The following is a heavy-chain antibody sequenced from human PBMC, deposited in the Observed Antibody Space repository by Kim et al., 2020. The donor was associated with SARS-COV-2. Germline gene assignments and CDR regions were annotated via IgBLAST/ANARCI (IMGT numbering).Heavy chain of an antibody. CDR2: ISWNSGSI. Sequence: GGSLRLSCAASGFTFDDYAMHWVRQAPGKGLEWVSGISWNSGSIGYADSVKGRFTISRDNAKNSLYLQMNSLRAEDTALYYCATIPVGVYYGMDVWGLGT. CDR1: GFTFDDYA. D-gene: IGHD2-21*01. J-gene: IGHJ6*02. V-gene: IGHV3-9*01. CDR3: ATIPVGVYYGMDV.